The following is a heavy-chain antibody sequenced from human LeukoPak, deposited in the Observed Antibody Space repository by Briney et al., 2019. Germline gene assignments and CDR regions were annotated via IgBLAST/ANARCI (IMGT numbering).Heavy chain of an antibody. D-gene: IGHD1-26*01. J-gene: IGHJ4*02. Sequence: SETLSLTCTVSGVSIISTNSYWGWIRQSPRTGLEWIGNIYSSGRTYYNPSLKSRVTISIDMSENQFSLKLTSVTAADTAVYYCARKREGPTTGIDYWGQGTLVTVSS. CDR3: ARKREGPTTGIDY. CDR1: GVSIISTNSY. CDR2: IYSSGRT. V-gene: IGHV4-39*07.